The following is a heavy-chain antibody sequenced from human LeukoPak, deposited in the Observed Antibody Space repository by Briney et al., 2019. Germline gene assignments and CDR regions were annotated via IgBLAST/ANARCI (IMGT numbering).Heavy chain of an antibody. J-gene: IGHJ6*03. CDR3: ARLHADYGDYYYYYYMDV. V-gene: IGHV4-59*01. D-gene: IGHD4-17*01. Sequence: SETLSLTCTVSGGSISSYYWSWIRQPPGKGLEWIGYIYYSGSTNYNPSLKSRVTISVDTSKNQFSLKLSSVTAADTAVYYCARLHADYGDYYYYYYMDVWGKGTTVTISS. CDR2: IYYSGST. CDR1: GGSISSYY.